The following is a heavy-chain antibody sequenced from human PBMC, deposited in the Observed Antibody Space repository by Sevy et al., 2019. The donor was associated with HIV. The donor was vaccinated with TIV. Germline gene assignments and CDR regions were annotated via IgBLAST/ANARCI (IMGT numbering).Heavy chain of an antibody. CDR2: LNGSGGTT. J-gene: IGHJ3*01. D-gene: IGHD6-13*01. CDR1: GFTFFSHV. CDR3: ATGTTDSSISWVFDV. V-gene: IGHV3-23*01. Sequence: GGSLRLSCAASGFTFFSHVMSWVRQAPGKGLEWVSGLNGSGGTTYYADSVKGRFSISRDNSKNKLYLQMSSLRIEDTAVYYCATGTTDSSISWVFDVWGQGTMVTVSS.